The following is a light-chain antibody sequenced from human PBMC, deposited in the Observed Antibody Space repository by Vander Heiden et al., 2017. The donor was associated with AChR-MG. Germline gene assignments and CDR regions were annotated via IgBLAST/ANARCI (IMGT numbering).Light chain of an antibody. CDR2: GKN. J-gene: IGLJ1*01. Sequence: SSELTQEPAVSVALGQTVRITCQGDSLRSYYASWYQQKPGQAPVLVIYGKNNRPSGIPDRFSGSSSGNTASLTITGAQAEDEADYYCNSRDSSGNHLYVFGTGTKVTVL. CDR1: SLRSYY. V-gene: IGLV3-19*01. CDR3: NSRDSSGNHLYV.